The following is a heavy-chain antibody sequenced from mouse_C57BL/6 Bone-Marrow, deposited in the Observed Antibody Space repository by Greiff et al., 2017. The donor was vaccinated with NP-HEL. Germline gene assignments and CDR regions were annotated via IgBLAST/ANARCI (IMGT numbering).Heavy chain of an antibody. D-gene: IGHD1-1*01. CDR2: INPSNGGT. Sequence: QVQLQQPGTELVKPGASVKLSCKASGYTFTSYWMHWVKQRPGQGLEWIGNINPSNGGTNYNEKFKSKATLTVDKSSSTAYMQLSSLTSEDSAVYYCARPITTVVADFAMDYWGQGTSVTVSS. CDR3: ARPITTVVADFAMDY. V-gene: IGHV1-53*01. J-gene: IGHJ4*01. CDR1: GYTFTSYW.